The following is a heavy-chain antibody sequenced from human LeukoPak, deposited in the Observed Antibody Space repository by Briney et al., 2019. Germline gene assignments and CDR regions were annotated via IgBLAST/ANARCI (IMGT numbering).Heavy chain of an antibody. CDR2: IFYSGNT. CDR3: ARGNGLLWLGEGAGYMDV. V-gene: IGHV4-34*01. Sequence: PSETLSLTCAVYGGSFSGYYWSWIRQPPGKGLEWIGSIFYSGNTYYNPSLKSRVTISVDTSKNQFSLKLSSVTAADTAVYYCARGNGLLWLGEGAGYMDVWGKGTTVTVSS. D-gene: IGHD3-10*01. J-gene: IGHJ6*03. CDR1: GGSFSGYY.